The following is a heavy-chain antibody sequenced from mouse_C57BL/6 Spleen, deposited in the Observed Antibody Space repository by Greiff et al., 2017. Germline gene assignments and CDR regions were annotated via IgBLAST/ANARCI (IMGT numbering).Heavy chain of an antibody. J-gene: IGHJ2*01. CDR1: GYTFTSYW. CDR2: IDPSDSET. Sequence: QVQLQQPGAELVRPGSSVKLSCKASGYTFTSYWLHWVKQRHIPGLARIGNIDPSDSETHYNQKFKDKDTLTVDKSSSTAYMQLSSLTSADAAVYCCASEKFITTLDYWGQGTTLTVSS. CDR3: ASEKFITTLDY. D-gene: IGHD1-1*01. V-gene: IGHV1-52*01.